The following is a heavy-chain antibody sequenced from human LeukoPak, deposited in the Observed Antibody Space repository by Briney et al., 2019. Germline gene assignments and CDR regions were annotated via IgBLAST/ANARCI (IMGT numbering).Heavy chain of an antibody. Sequence: PSETLSLTCTVSGGSISSSSYYWGWIHQPPGKGLEWIGNIYYSGSTYYNPPLKSRVTISVDTSKNQFSLKLSSVTAADTAVYYCARGRNWNLHFDYWGQGTLVTVSS. CDR1: GGSISSSSYY. CDR3: ARGRNWNLHFDY. J-gene: IGHJ4*02. CDR2: IYYSGST. V-gene: IGHV4-39*01. D-gene: IGHD1-7*01.